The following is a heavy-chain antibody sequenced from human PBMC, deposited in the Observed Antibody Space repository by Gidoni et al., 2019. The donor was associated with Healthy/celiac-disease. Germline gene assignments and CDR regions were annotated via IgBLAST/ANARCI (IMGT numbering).Heavy chain of an antibody. CDR3: ANGDMESWYFDL. D-gene: IGHD4-17*01. J-gene: IGHJ2*01. V-gene: IGHV3-21*01. CDR1: GFTFSSYS. Sequence: EVQLVESGGGLVKPGGSLRLSCAASGFTFSSYSMNWVRQAPGKGLEWVSSISSSSSYIYYADSVKGRFTISRDNAKNSLYLQMNSLRAEDTAVYYCANGDMESWYFDLWGRGTLVTVSS. CDR2: ISSSSSYI.